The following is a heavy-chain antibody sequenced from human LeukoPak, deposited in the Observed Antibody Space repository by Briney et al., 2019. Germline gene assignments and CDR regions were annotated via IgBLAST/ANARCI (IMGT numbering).Heavy chain of an antibody. CDR2: INHSGST. Sequence: SETLSLTCAVYGGSFSGYYWSWIRQPPGKGLELIGEINHSGSTNYNPSLKSRVTISVVTSKNQFSLKLSSVTAADTAVYYCARGPWGDILTGRTFDPWGQGTLVTVSS. CDR3: ARGPWGDILTGRTFDP. J-gene: IGHJ5*02. CDR1: GGSFSGYY. V-gene: IGHV4-34*01. D-gene: IGHD3-9*01.